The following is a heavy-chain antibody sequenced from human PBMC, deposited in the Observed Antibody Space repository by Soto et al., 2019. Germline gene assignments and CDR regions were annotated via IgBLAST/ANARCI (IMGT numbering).Heavy chain of an antibody. CDR1: GGSISSSSYY. Sequence: SETLSLTCTVSGGSISSSSYYWGWIRQPPGKGLEWIGSIYYSGSTYYNPSLKSRVTISVDTSKNHFSLKLSSVTTADTAVYYCAVRIAAAGTWGVDYWGQGTLVTVSS. J-gene: IGHJ4*02. V-gene: IGHV4-39*02. CDR3: AVRIAAAGTWGVDY. CDR2: IYYSGST. D-gene: IGHD6-13*01.